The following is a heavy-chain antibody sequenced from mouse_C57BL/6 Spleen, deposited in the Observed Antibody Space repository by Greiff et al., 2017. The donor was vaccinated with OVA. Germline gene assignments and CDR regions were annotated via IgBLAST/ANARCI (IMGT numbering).Heavy chain of an antibody. CDR2: IYPGDGDT. J-gene: IGHJ1*03. CDR1: GYAFSSYW. Sequence: QVQLQQSGAELVKPGASVKISCKASGYAFSSYWMNWVKQRPGKGLEWIGQIYPGDGDTNYNGKFKGKATLTADKSSSTAYMQLSSLTSEDSAVYFCARGAKGYDYGPYWYFDVWGTGTTVTVSS. D-gene: IGHD2-4*01. V-gene: IGHV1-80*01. CDR3: ARGAKGYDYGPYWYFDV.